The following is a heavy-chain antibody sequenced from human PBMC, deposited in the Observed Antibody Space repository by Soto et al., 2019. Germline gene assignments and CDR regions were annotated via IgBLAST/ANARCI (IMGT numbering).Heavy chain of an antibody. Sequence: PSETLSLTCTVSGGSISSYYWSWIRQPPGKGLEWIGYIYYSRSTNYNPSLKSRVTISVDTSKNQFSLKLSSVTAADTAVYYCARLDCSGASCYGFDPWGQGTLVTVS. V-gene: IGHV4-59*08. CDR3: ARLDCSGASCYGFDP. CDR1: GGSISSYY. D-gene: IGHD2-15*01. J-gene: IGHJ5*02. CDR2: IYYSRST.